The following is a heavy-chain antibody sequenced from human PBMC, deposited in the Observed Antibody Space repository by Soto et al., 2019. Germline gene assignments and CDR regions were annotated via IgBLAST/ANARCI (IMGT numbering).Heavy chain of an antibody. V-gene: IGHV4-30-4*01. Sequence: KPSETLSLTCAVSGVSISSGGYSWSWLRQPPGKGLEWIGYIYYSRSDYYNPSLGRRATITIDTSRNQFSLNLMSVTAADTAVYYCARVVQFYDSSGYYFYYFDYWGQGALVTVSS. CDR3: ARVVQFYDSSGYYFYYFDY. D-gene: IGHD3-22*01. J-gene: IGHJ4*02. CDR2: IYYSRSD. CDR1: GVSISSGGYS.